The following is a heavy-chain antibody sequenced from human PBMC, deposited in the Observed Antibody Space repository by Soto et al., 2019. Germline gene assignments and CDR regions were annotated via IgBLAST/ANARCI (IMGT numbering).Heavy chain of an antibody. CDR1: GYSFTSYW. J-gene: IGHJ3*02. V-gene: IGHV5-51*01. D-gene: IGHD2-15*01. CDR2: IYPGDYDT. CDR3: ARRASYCSGGSCDAFDI. Sequence: PGESLKISCKGSGYSFTSYWIGWVRQMPGKGLEWMGIIYPGDYDTRYSPSFQGQVTISADKSISTAYLQWRSLKASDTAMYYCARRASYCSGGSCDAFDIWGQGTMATDSS.